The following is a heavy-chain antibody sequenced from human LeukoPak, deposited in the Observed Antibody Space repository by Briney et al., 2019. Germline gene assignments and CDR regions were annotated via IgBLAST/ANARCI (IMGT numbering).Heavy chain of an antibody. CDR2: ISGSGGST. CDR1: GFTFSSYA. Sequence: GGSLRLSCAASGFTFSSYAMSWVRQAPGKGLVWVSAISGSGGSTYYADSVKGRFTISRDNSKNTLYLQMNSLRAEDTAVYYCAKDLNSGWYGSDAFDIWGQGTMVTVSS. D-gene: IGHD6-19*01. CDR3: AKDLNSGWYGSDAFDI. V-gene: IGHV3-23*01. J-gene: IGHJ3*02.